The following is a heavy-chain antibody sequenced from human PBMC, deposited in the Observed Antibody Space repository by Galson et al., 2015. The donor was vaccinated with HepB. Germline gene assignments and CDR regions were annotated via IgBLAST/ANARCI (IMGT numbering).Heavy chain of an antibody. D-gene: IGHD7-27*01. V-gene: IGHV1-69*13. CDR2: IIPIFGTA. CDR1: GGTFSSYA. J-gene: IGHJ3*02. Sequence: SVKVSCKASGGTFSSYAISWVRQAPGQGLEWMGGIIPIFGTANYAQKSQGRVTITADESTSTAYMELSSLRSEDTAVYYCARDWPNLGRAAGGADAFDIWGQGTMVTVSS. CDR3: ARDWPNLGRAAGGADAFDI.